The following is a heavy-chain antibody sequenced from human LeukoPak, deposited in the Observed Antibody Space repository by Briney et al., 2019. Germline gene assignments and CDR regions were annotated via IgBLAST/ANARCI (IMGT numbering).Heavy chain of an antibody. V-gene: IGHV3-9*01. CDR3: AKSRGSNWPRYFDL. J-gene: IGHJ2*01. CDR2: ISWNSGSI. Sequence: PGRSLRLSCAAFGFTFDDYVMHWVRQAPWKGLEWVSSISWNSGSIGYADSVKGRFTISRDNAKNSLYLQMNSLRAEDTALYYCAKSRGSNWPRYFDLWGRGTLITVSS. D-gene: IGHD6-13*01. CDR1: GFTFDDYV.